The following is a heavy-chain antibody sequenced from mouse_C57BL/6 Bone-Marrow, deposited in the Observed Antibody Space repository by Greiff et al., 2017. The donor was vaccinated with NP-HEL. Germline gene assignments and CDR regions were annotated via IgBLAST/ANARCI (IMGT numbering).Heavy chain of an antibody. J-gene: IGHJ2*01. Sequence: EVQLQQPVAELVRPGASVKLSCTASGFNIKNTYMHWVKQRPEQGLEWIGRIDPANGNTKYAPKFQGKATITADTSSTTAYLQLSTVTSDDTAIYYCIYDYDEYYFGYWGKGTTLTASS. CDR3: IYDYDEYYFGY. CDR2: IDPANGNT. V-gene: IGHV14-3*01. CDR1: GFNIKNTY. D-gene: IGHD2-4*01.